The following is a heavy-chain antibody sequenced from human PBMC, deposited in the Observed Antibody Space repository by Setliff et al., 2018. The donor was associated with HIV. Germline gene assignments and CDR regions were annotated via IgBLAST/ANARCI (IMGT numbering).Heavy chain of an antibody. CDR1: GGSIGSGGFY. V-gene: IGHV4-61*08. CDR3: ARGLSFYDPGGFDY. J-gene: IGHJ4*02. CDR2: IYTSGST. D-gene: IGHD3-22*01. Sequence: SETLSLTCTVTGGSIGSGGFYWTWIRQHPGKGLEWIGYIYTSGSTNYNPSLKSRVTISVDTSKNQFSLKLSSVTAADTAVYYCARGLSFYDPGGFDYWGQGTLVTVSS.